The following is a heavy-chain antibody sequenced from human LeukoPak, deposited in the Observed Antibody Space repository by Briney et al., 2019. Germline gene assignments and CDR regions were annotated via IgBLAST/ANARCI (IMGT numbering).Heavy chain of an antibody. D-gene: IGHD2-2*01. Sequence: PGGSPRLSCAASGFTFSSYAMSWVRQAPGKGLEWVSAISGSGGSTYYADSVKGRFTISRDNSKNTLYLQMNSLRAEDTAVFYCAKGYCSSTSCYARFDYWGQGTLVTVSS. J-gene: IGHJ4*02. CDR3: AKGYCSSTSCYARFDY. CDR2: ISGSGGST. V-gene: IGHV3-23*01. CDR1: GFTFSSYA.